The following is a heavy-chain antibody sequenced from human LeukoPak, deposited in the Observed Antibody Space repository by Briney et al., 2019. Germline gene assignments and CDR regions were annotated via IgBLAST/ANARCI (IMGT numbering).Heavy chain of an antibody. CDR2: ISYDGKNK. J-gene: IGHJ4*02. CDR3: VRVMTTTRNFDY. Sequence: PGGSLRLSCAASGFTFSSHPMHWVRQTPGKGLEWVAVISYDGKNKYYADSVNGRFTVSRDNTKNTLYLQMNSLRVDDMGVYYCVRVMTTTRNFDYWGPGTLLTVSS. V-gene: IGHV3-30*04. CDR1: GFTFSSHP. D-gene: IGHD1-1*01.